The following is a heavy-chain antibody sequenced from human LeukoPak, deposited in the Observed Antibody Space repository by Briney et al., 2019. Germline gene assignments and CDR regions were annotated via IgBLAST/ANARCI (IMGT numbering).Heavy chain of an antibody. CDR1: GGSISSYY. D-gene: IGHD3-10*01. CDR3: ARGRLGGSGSYYNVLDY. J-gene: IGHJ4*02. CDR2: ICYSGST. Sequence: SETLSLTCTVSGGSISSYYWSWIRQPPGKGLEWIGYICYSGSTNYNPSLKSRVTISVDTSRNQFSLKLSSVTAADTAVYYCARGRLGGSGSYYNVLDYWGQGTLVTVSS. V-gene: IGHV4-59*01.